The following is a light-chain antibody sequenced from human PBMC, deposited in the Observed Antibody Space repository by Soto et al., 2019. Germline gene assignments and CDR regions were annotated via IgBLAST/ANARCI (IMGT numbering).Light chain of an antibody. CDR3: CSYAGSYTHWV. CDR2: DVS. J-gene: IGLJ3*02. V-gene: IGLV2-11*01. CDR1: SSDVGGYNY. Sequence: QSALTQPRSVSGSPGQSVTISCTGTSSDVGGYNYVSWYQHHPGKAPKLIIYDVSQRPSGVPDRFSGSKSGNTASLTISGLQAEDEADYHCCSYAGSYTHWVFGGGTKLTVL.